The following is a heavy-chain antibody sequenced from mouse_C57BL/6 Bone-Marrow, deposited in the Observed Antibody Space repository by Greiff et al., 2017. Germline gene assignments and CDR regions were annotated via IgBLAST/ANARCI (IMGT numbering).Heavy chain of an antibody. CDR2: IYPGSGST. CDR3: ARMEGY. CDR1: GYTFTSYW. V-gene: IGHV1-55*01. Sequence: LVESGAELVKPGASVKMSCKASGYTFTSYWITWVKQRPGQGLEWIGDIYPGSGSTNYNEKFKRKATLTVDTSSSTAYMQLSSLTSEDAAVSYCARMEGYWGQGTTLTVSS. J-gene: IGHJ2*01.